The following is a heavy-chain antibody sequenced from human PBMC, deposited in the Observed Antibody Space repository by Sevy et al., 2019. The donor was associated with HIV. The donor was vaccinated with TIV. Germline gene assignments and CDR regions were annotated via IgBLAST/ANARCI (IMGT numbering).Heavy chain of an antibody. CDR2: NSSSSSYI. V-gene: IGHV3-21*01. CDR3: ARDVGVTMVRGVISDYYYGMDV. D-gene: IGHD3-10*01. CDR1: GFTFSSYS. Sequence: GGSLRLSCAASGFTFSSYSMNWVRQAPGKGLEWVSSNSSSSSYIYYADSVKGRFTISRDNAKNSLYLQMNSLRAEDTAVYYCARDVGVTMVRGVISDYYYGMDVWGQGTTVTVSS. J-gene: IGHJ6*02.